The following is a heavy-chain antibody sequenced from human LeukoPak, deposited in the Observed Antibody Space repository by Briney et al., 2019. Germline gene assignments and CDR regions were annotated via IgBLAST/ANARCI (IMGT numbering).Heavy chain of an antibody. V-gene: IGHV4-59*08. J-gene: IGHJ4*02. D-gene: IGHD5-12*01. Sequence: SETLSLTCIVSGGSISNYYWSWIRQPPGKGLEWIGYIYYRGSTNYNPSLKSRVTISVDTSKNQFSLKLSSVTAADTAVYYCARVHSGYDFGNRKYYYFDYWGQGTLVTVSS. CDR1: GGSISNYY. CDR2: IYYRGST. CDR3: ARVHSGYDFGNRKYYYFDY.